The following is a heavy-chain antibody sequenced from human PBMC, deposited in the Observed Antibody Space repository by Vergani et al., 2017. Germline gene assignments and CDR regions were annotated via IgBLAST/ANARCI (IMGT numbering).Heavy chain of an antibody. CDR3: ARERRGVVTLDY. CDR1: GFTFSSYG. V-gene: IGHV3-33*01. Sequence: QVQLVESGGGVVQPGRSLRLSCAASGFTFSSYGMHWVRQAPGKGLEWVAVIWYDGSNKYYADSVKGRFTISRDYSKNTLYLQMNSLRAEDTAVYYCARERRGVVTLDYWGQGTLVTVSS. D-gene: IGHD3-3*01. J-gene: IGHJ4*02. CDR2: IWYDGSNK.